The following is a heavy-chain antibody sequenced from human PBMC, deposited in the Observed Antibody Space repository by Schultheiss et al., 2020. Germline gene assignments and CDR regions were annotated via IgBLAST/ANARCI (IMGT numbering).Heavy chain of an antibody. J-gene: IGHJ5*02. V-gene: IGHV3-9*01. CDR1: GFTFDDYA. Sequence: GGSLRLSCVVSGFTFDDYAMHWVRQAPGRGLEWVSGISWNSGSIAYADSVKGRFTISRDNAKNSLYLQMNSLRAEDTAVYYCARDPYGDYWFDPWGQGTLVTVSS. D-gene: IGHD4-17*01. CDR2: ISWNSGSI. CDR3: ARDPYGDYWFDP.